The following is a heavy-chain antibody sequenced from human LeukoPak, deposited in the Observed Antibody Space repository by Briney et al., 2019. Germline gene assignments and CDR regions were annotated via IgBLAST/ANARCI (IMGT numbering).Heavy chain of an antibody. CDR2: ISSSGSTI. CDR3: ARGYRLRTFDY. D-gene: IGHD5-12*01. CDR1: GFTFSSYE. V-gene: IGHV3-48*03. Sequence: GGSLRLSCAASGFTFSSYEMNWVRQAPGKGLEWVSYISSSGSTIYYVDSVKGRFTISRDNAKNSLYLQMNSLRAEDTAVYYCARGYRLRTFDYWGQGTLVTVSS. J-gene: IGHJ4*02.